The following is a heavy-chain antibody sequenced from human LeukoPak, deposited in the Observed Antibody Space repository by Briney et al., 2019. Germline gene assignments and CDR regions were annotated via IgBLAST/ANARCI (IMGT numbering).Heavy chain of an antibody. Sequence: QPGGSLRLSCAASGFTLSSYAMSWVRQAPGKGLEWVSAISGSGGSTYYADSVKGRFTISRDNSKNTLYLQMDSLRTEDTAVYFCAKLYNYGYINWGQGTLVTVSS. CDR1: GFTLSSYA. CDR3: AKLYNYGYIN. J-gene: IGHJ4*02. CDR2: ISGSGGST. V-gene: IGHV3-23*01. D-gene: IGHD5-18*01.